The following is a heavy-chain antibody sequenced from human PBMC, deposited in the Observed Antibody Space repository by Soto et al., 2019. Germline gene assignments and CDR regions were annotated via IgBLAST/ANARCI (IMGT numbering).Heavy chain of an antibody. Sequence: QVQVVESGGGVVQPGRSLRLSCAASGFTFSSYGMHWVRQAPGKGLEWVAVISYDGSNKYYADSVKGRFTISRDNSKNTLYLQMNSLRAEDTAVYYCAKDFSPKQRSRVYYFDYWGQGTLVTVSS. CDR1: GFTFSSYG. J-gene: IGHJ4*02. CDR3: AKDFSPKQRSRVYYFDY. D-gene: IGHD1-1*01. CDR2: ISYDGSNK. V-gene: IGHV3-30*18.